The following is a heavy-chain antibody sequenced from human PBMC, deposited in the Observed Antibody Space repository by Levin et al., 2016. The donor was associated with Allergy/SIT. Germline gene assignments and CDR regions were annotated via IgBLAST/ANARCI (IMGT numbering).Heavy chain of an antibody. V-gene: IGHV4-34*01. J-gene: IGHJ4*02. CDR1: GGSFSGYY. CDR2: INHSGST. Sequence: SETLSLTCAVYGGSFSGYYWSWIRQPPGKGLEWIGEINHSGSTNYNPSLKSRVTISVDTSKNQFSLKLSSVTAADTAVYYCARGLVSYYGSGSYYYWGQGTLVTVSS. CDR3: ARGLVSYYGSGSYYY. D-gene: IGHD3-10*01.